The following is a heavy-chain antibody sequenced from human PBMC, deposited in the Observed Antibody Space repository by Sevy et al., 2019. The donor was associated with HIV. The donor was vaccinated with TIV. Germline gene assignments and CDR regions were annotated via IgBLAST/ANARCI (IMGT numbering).Heavy chain of an antibody. D-gene: IGHD3-3*01. CDR2: ISGSGGST. CDR3: AKVGSDFWSGYHMGGGFDY. Sequence: GGSLRLSCAASGFTFSSYAMSWVRQAPGKGLEWVPAISGSGGSTYYADSVKGRFTISRDNSKNTLYLQMNSLRAEDTAVYYCAKVGSDFWSGYHMGGGFDYWGQGTLVTVSS. CDR1: GFTFSSYA. J-gene: IGHJ4*02. V-gene: IGHV3-23*01.